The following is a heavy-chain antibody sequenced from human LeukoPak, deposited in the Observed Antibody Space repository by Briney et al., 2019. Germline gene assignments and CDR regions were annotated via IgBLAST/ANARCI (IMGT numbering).Heavy chain of an antibody. CDR1: VGTFISYA. Sequence: SVKVSCKASVGTFISYAITWVRQAPGQGLEWVGGIIPIFGTANYAQKFQDRVTITTDESTRTAYMELSSLRSEDTAVYYCARDQGVAIFGVAHWFDPWGQGALVTVSS. J-gene: IGHJ5*02. D-gene: IGHD3-3*01. CDR2: IIPIFGTA. CDR3: ARDQGVAIFGVAHWFDP. V-gene: IGHV1-69*05.